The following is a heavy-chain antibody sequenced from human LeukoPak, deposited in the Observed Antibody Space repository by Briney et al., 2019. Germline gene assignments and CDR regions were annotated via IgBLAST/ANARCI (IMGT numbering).Heavy chain of an antibody. CDR1: GGSFSGYH. Sequence: SETLSLTCAVYGGSFSGYHWSWIRQPPGKGLEWIGEINHSGSTNYNPSLKSRVTISVDTSKNQFSLKLSSVTAADTAVYYCARGLAAAGKYFQHWGQGTLVTVSS. D-gene: IGHD6-13*01. J-gene: IGHJ1*01. CDR3: ARGLAAAGKYFQH. V-gene: IGHV4-34*01. CDR2: INHSGST.